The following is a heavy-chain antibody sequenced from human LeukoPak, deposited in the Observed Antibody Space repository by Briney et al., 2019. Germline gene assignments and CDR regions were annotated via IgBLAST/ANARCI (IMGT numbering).Heavy chain of an antibody. J-gene: IGHJ4*02. CDR1: GFTFSSYA. V-gene: IGHV3-30*04. Sequence: GGSLRLSCSASGFTFSSYAMDWVRQAPGKGLEWVAAISSDGTIKYHADSVKGRFTISRDNAKNTLYLQMSSLRAEDTAVYYCARGTTGATYYFDYWGQGTLVTVSS. D-gene: IGHD1-1*01. CDR2: ISSDGTIK. CDR3: ARGTTGATYYFDY.